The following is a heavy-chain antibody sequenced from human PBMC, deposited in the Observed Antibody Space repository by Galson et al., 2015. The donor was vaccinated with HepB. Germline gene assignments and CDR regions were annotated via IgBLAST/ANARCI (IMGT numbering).Heavy chain of an antibody. Sequence: AASGFTFSSYSMNWVRQAPGKGLEWVSSISSSSSYIYYADSVKGRFTISRDNAKNSLYLQMNSLRAEDTAVYYCARDLTYPHYYGMDVWGQGTTVTVSS. V-gene: IGHV3-21*01. CDR2: ISSSSSYI. J-gene: IGHJ6*02. CDR3: ARDLTYPHYYGMDV. CDR1: GFTFSSYS.